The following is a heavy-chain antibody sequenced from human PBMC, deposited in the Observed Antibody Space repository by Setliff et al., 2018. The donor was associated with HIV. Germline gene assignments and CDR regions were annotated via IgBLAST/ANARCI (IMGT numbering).Heavy chain of an antibody. V-gene: IGHV3-9*01. D-gene: IGHD3-3*01. CDR3: ATARIPTGGVSTSLDF. J-gene: IGHJ4*02. CDR2: IRWYSGGI. CDR1: GFTFGDYA. Sequence: GGSLRLSCAASGFTFGDYAMHWVRHAPGRGLEWVSGIRWYSGGIGYADSVKGRFTISRDNSKNTLDLQLSSLRPEDTAVYYCATARIPTGGVSTSLDFWGRGTLVTVSS.